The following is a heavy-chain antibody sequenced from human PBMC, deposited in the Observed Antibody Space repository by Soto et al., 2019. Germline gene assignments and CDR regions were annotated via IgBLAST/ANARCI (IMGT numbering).Heavy chain of an antibody. Sequence: PSETLSLTCTVSGGSISSGGYYWSWIRQHPGKGLEWIGYIYYSGSTYYNPSLKSRVTISVDTSKNQFSLKLSSVTAADTAVYYCARALAAAGRYVASGNWFDPWGQGTLVTVPS. CDR3: ARALAAAGRYVASGNWFDP. CDR2: IYYSGST. V-gene: IGHV4-31*03. CDR1: GGSISSGGYY. D-gene: IGHD6-13*01. J-gene: IGHJ5*02.